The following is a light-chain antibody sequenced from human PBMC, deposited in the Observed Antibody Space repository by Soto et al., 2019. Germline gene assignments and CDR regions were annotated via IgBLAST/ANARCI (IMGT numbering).Light chain of an antibody. J-gene: IGKJ1*01. Sequence: DIQMTQSPSTLSASVGDRVTITCRASQSISSWLAWYQQKPGKDPKLLIYKASSLESGVPSRFSDSGSGTEFTLTISSLQPDDFATYYCQQYNSYSWTFGQGTKVDIK. CDR2: KAS. CDR1: QSISSW. V-gene: IGKV1-5*03. CDR3: QQYNSYSWT.